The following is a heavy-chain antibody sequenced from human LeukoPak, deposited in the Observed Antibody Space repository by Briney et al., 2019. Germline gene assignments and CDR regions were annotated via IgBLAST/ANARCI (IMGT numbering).Heavy chain of an antibody. CDR2: MNIDGST. D-gene: IGHD4-23*01. J-gene: IGHJ4*02. V-gene: IGHV4-61*02. CDR1: GVSISSSGYF. Sequence: SETLSLTCTVSGVSISSSGYFWSWIRQPAGKGLEWIGRMNIDGSTNYNPSLQSRVTSSLYTSKTQFSLKLSSVTAADTAVYYCARASGGNSRSRTLGNFDYWGQGTLVTVSS. CDR3: ARASGGNSRSRTLGNFDY.